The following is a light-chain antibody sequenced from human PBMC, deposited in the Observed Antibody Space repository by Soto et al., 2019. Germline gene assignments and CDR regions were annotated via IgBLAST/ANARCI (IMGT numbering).Light chain of an antibody. J-gene: IGLJ2*01. Sequence: QSVLTQPPSVSAAPGQKVTISCSGSSSNIGNNYVSWYQQLPGTAPKLLIYDNNKRPSGIPDRFSGSKSGTSATLGITGLQAGDEADYYCGTWDSSLSEGVFGGGPQLTVL. V-gene: IGLV1-51*01. CDR3: GTWDSSLSEGV. CDR2: DNN. CDR1: SSNIGNNY.